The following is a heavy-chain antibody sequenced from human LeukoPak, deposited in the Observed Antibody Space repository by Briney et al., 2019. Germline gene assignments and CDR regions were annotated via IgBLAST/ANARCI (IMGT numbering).Heavy chain of an antibody. CDR3: ARELWFVNAPGSWFDP. D-gene: IGHD3-10*01. Sequence: SETLSLTCTVSGGSISSSSYYWGWIRQPPGKGLEWIGSIYYSGSTYYNPSLKSRVTISVDTSKNQSSLKLSSVTAADTAVYYCARELWFVNAPGSWFDPWGQGTLVTVSS. CDR2: IYYSGST. V-gene: IGHV4-39*02. J-gene: IGHJ5*02. CDR1: GGSISSSSYY.